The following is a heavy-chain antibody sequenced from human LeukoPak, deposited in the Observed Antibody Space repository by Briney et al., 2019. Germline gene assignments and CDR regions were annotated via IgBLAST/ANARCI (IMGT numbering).Heavy chain of an antibody. J-gene: IGHJ6*02. CDR3: ARVQRGYSGYGTPYYYYGMDV. V-gene: IGHV4-59*01. D-gene: IGHD5-12*01. CDR2: IYYSGST. CDR1: GCSISSYY. Sequence: SETLSLTCTASGCSISSYYRSWVRQPPGKGLEWVGVIYYSGSTNYDPSLKSRVTISVDTSKNQLSLKMSTVTAADTAVYYCARVQRGYSGYGTPYYYYGMDVWGQGTTVTVSS.